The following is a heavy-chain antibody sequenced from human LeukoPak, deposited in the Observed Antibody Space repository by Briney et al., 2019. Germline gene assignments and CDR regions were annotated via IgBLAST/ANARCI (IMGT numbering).Heavy chain of an antibody. CDR3: ARDRRGYCSGGSCFDDAFDI. Sequence: SETLSLTCTVSGGSISSGSYCWSWIRQPAGKGLEWIGRIYTSGTTNYNSSLKSRVNISVDASKNQFSLKLSSVTAADTAVYYCARDRRGYCSGGSCFDDAFDIWGQGTMVTVSS. V-gene: IGHV4-61*02. CDR2: IYTSGTT. D-gene: IGHD2-15*01. J-gene: IGHJ3*02. CDR1: GGSISSGSYC.